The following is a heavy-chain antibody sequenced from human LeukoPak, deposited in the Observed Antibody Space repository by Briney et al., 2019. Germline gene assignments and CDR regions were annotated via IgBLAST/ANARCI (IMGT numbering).Heavy chain of an antibody. CDR1: GFTFSNYG. J-gene: IGHJ4*02. D-gene: IGHD4-17*01. CDR3: AKDIFGGDYGDYVFVY. CDR2: ISYDGSNK. V-gene: IGHV3-30*18. Sequence: GGSLRLSCAASGFTFSNYGMHWVRQAPGKGLEWVAVISYDGSNKYYADSVKGRFTISRDNSKNTLYLQMNSLRAEDTAVYYCAKDIFGGDYGDYVFVYWGQGTLVTVSS.